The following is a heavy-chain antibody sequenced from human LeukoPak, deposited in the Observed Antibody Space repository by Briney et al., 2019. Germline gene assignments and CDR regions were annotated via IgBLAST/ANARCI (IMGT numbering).Heavy chain of an antibody. Sequence: PSETLSLTCAVSGASISSSSYYWGWLRQPPGTGREWLGSIYYSGSTYYNPSLRSRVTISADTSKNQFSLKLSSVTAADTAVYYCARLWRAAIDYGGQGTLVTVSS. CDR3: ARLWRAAIDY. J-gene: IGHJ4*02. CDR2: IYYSGST. V-gene: IGHV4-39*01. D-gene: IGHD1-1*01. CDR1: GASISSSSYY.